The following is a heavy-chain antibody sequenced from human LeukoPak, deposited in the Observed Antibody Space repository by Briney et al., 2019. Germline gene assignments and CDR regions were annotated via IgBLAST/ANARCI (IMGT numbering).Heavy chain of an antibody. CDR3: ARHGNTMVREVITYPFDY. V-gene: IGHV4-59*08. CDR2: IYYSGST. CDR1: GGSISNYY. J-gene: IGHJ4*02. D-gene: IGHD3-10*01. Sequence: SETLSLTCTVSGGSISNYYWSWIRQPPGKGLEWIGYIYYSGSTNYNPSLKGRVTMSVDTSKNQFSLKLTSVTAADTAVYYCARHGNTMVREVITYPFDYWGQGTLVTVSS.